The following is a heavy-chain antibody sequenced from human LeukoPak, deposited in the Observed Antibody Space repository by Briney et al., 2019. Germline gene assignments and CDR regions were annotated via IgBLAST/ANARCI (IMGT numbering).Heavy chain of an antibody. D-gene: IGHD2-2*01. CDR1: GGSFSGYY. CDR3: ARGAVVVPAAKGFDY. V-gene: IGHV4-34*01. J-gene: IGHJ4*02. CDR2: INHSGST. Sequence: PSETLSLTCAVYGGSFSGYYWSWIRQPPGKGLEWIGEINHSGSTNYNTSLKSRVTISVDTSKNQFSLKLSSVTAADTAVYYCARGAVVVPAAKGFDYWGQGTLVTVSS.